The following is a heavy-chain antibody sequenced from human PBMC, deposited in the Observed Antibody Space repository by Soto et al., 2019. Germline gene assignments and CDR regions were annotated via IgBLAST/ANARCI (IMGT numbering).Heavy chain of an antibody. CDR3: ARVDSGYDRGWFDP. Sequence: SVKVSCKASGGTFSSYAISWVRQAPGQGLEWMGGIIPIFGTANYAQKFQGRVTITADESTSTAYMELSSLRSEDTAVYYCARVDSGYDRGWFDPWGQGTLVTVSS. J-gene: IGHJ5*02. CDR2: IIPIFGTA. V-gene: IGHV1-69*13. CDR1: GGTFSSYA. D-gene: IGHD5-12*01.